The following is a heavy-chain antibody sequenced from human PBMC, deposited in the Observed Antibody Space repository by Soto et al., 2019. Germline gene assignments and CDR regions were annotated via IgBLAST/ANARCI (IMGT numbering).Heavy chain of an antibody. CDR3: RGEDRYSSGRLPNYYYYGMDV. D-gene: IGHD6-19*01. CDR1: GFTFSNAW. CDR2: IKSKTDGGTT. J-gene: IGHJ6*02. Sequence: EVQLVESGGGLVKPGGSLRLSCAASGFTFSNAWMNWVRQAPGKGLEWVGRIKSKTDGGTTDYAAPVKGRFTISRDDSKNTLYLQLNSLKTEYTAVYYCRGEDRYSSGRLPNYYYYGMDVWGQGTTVTVSS. V-gene: IGHV3-15*07.